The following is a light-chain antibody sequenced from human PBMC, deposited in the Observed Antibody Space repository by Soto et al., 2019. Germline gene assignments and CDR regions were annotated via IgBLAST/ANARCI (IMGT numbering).Light chain of an antibody. J-gene: IGKJ5*01. Sequence: DIQMTQSPSSLSASVGDRVTITCQASQDISNYLNWYQQKPRKAPKLLIYDASNLETGVPSRFSGSGYGKDFTFTISSLQPEDIATYYCQQYDNLPSITFGQGTRLEIK. CDR3: QQYDNLPSIT. CDR1: QDISNY. V-gene: IGKV1-33*01. CDR2: DAS.